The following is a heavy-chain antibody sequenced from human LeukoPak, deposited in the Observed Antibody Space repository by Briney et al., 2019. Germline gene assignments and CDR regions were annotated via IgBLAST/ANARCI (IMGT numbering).Heavy chain of an antibody. CDR1: GFMFNSNW. CDR2: IREDGTET. Sequence: GGSLRLSCAASGFMFNSNWMSWVRLAPGKGLEWVANIREDGTETYYVDSVKGRFTISRDNAKNSLYLQMNSLRVEDTAVYYCAKEGRSLQTYWGQGTLVTVSS. V-gene: IGHV3-7*03. D-gene: IGHD5-24*01. J-gene: IGHJ4*02. CDR3: AKEGRSLQTY.